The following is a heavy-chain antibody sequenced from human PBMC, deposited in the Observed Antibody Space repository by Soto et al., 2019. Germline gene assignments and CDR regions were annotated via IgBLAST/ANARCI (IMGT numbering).Heavy chain of an antibody. J-gene: IGHJ6*02. CDR3: AKKSCSSPGCPYGMDV. V-gene: IGHV3-23*01. CDR1: GFTFSNYA. D-gene: IGHD2-2*01. Sequence: GGSLRLSCAASGFTFSNYAMSWVRQAPGKGLEWVSTISGSGDNTDYVDSVKGRFTISRDNSKNTLYLQMNSLRAEDTAVYYCAKKSCSSPGCPYGMDVWGQGTTVTVSS. CDR2: ISGSGDNT.